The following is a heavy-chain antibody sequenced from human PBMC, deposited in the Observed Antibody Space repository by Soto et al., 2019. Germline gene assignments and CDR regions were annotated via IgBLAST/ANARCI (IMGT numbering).Heavy chain of an antibody. CDR3: VKNSSWFNT. V-gene: IGHV3-23*01. CDR2: IDGSGGIT. CDR1: GFTFGTTD. Sequence: QLLQSGGGLVQPGGSLTRSCAASGFTFGTTDMSWVRQAPGEGLEWVATIDGSGGITYYADSVKGRFTISRDNSRNTGYLQMNSLRGDDTALDYCVKNSSWFNTWGQGALVTVSS. J-gene: IGHJ5*02.